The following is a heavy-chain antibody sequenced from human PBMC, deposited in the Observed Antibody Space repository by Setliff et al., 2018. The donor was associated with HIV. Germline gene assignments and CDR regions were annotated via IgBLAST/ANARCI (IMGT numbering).Heavy chain of an antibody. D-gene: IGHD6-13*01. CDR3: ARDPGYSTSWYYFDY. V-gene: IGHV1-46*01. Sequence: RASVKVSCKASGYTFTGYYMHWVRQAPGQGLEWMGIINPGGGSTSYAQKFQGRVTMTSDTSTSTVYMELSSLRSEDTAVYYCARDPGYSTSWYYFDYWGKGTTVTVSS. CDR1: GYTFTGYY. CDR2: INPGGGST. J-gene: IGHJ4*03.